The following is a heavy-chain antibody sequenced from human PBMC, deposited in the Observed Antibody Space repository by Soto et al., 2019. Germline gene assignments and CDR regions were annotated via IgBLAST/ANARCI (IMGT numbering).Heavy chain of an antibody. V-gene: IGHV3-23*01. Sequence: PGGSLRLSCAASGVIFSNYGMSWVRQAPGKGLEWVSAIRGSGDDTYYADSVRGRFTISRDNSNSTLYMEMNSLRVEDTAVYFCAKGYWGSTHWSPADHWGQGTLVTVSS. CDR1: GVIFSNYG. D-gene: IGHD1-1*01. CDR3: AKGYWGSTHWSPADH. J-gene: IGHJ4*01. CDR2: IRGSGDDT.